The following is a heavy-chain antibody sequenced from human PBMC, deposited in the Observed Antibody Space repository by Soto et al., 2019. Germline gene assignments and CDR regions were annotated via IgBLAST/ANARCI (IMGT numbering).Heavy chain of an antibody. CDR3: ARVGGYYGDYPNFDY. Sequence: SETLSLTCSVSGSSISPYYWSWIRQPPGKGLEWIGYIYYTGSTKYNPSLKSRVTISLGTSRNQVYLKLSSVTAADTAVYYCARVGGYYGDYPNFDYWGPGTLVTVSS. D-gene: IGHD4-17*01. J-gene: IGHJ4*02. CDR2: IYYTGST. V-gene: IGHV4-59*01. CDR1: GSSISPYY.